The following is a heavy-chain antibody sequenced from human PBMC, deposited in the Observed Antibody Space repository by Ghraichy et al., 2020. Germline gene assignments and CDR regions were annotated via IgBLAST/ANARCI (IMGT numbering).Heavy chain of an antibody. CDR2: IKQDGSEK. CDR3: ARVPGSGWYLN. J-gene: IGHJ4*02. CDR1: GFTFSNYS. Sequence: LRVSCEASGFTFSNYSMSWVRQAPGKGLEWVANIKQDGSEKYYVDSVKGRFTISRDNAKNSLFLQMNSLRAEDTAVYYCARVPGSGWYLNWGQGTLVTVSS. D-gene: IGHD6-19*01. V-gene: IGHV3-7*03.